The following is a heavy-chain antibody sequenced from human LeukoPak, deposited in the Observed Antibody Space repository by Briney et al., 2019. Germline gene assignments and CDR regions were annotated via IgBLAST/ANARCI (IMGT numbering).Heavy chain of an antibody. Sequence: GGSLRLSCAASGFAFSSYSMNWVRQAPGKGLEWVSYIGTSSSPKYYADSVKGRFTVSRDNDKNSIYLQMDSLRDEDTAVYYCARGNRGLSPDYWGQGTLVTVSS. CDR1: GFAFSSYS. CDR2: IGTSSSPK. V-gene: IGHV3-48*02. J-gene: IGHJ4*02. CDR3: ARGNRGLSPDY. D-gene: IGHD1-14*01.